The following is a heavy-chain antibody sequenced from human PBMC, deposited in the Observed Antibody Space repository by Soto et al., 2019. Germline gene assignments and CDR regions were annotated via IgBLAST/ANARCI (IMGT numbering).Heavy chain of an antibody. J-gene: IGHJ6*02. Sequence: PGGSLRLSCAASGFTFSSYAMSWVRQAPGKGLEWVSAISGSGGSTYYADSVKGRFTISRDNSKNTLYLQMNSLRAEDTAVYYCAKISKSSGWRRDYYYYGMDVWGQGTTVTVSS. V-gene: IGHV3-23*01. CDR3: AKISKSSGWRRDYYYYGMDV. CDR1: GFTFSSYA. CDR2: ISGSGGST. D-gene: IGHD6-19*01.